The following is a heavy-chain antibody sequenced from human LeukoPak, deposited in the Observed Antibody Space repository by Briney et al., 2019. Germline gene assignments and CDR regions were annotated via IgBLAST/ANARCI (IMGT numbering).Heavy chain of an antibody. Sequence: PGGSLRLSCAASGFVFSNFVMHWVRQAPGKGLEWVSTISSSSSYIYYADSVKGRFTISRDNAKNSLYLQMNSLIAEDTAVYYCTRYSSYAMDVWGQGTTVTVSS. CDR3: TRYSSYAMDV. CDR1: GFVFSNFV. J-gene: IGHJ6*02. V-gene: IGHV3-21*01. CDR2: ISSSSSYI. D-gene: IGHD6-19*01.